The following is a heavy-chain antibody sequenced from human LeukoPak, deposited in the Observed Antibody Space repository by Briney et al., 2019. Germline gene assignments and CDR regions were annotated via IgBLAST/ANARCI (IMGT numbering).Heavy chain of an antibody. CDR2: IIPIFGTA. CDR3: ARGHPYSSGWFGYFDY. Sequence: SVKVSCKASEGTFSSYAISWVRQAPGQGLEWMGGIIPIFGTANYAQKFQGRVTITADISTSTAYMELSSLRSEDTAMYYCARGHPYSSGWFGYFDYWGQGTLVTVSS. V-gene: IGHV1-69*06. D-gene: IGHD6-19*01. CDR1: EGTFSSYA. J-gene: IGHJ4*02.